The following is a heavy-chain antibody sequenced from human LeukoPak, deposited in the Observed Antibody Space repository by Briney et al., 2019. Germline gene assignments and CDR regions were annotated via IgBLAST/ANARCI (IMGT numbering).Heavy chain of an antibody. Sequence: ASVKVSCKASGGTFSSYAISWVRQAPGQGLEWMGGIIPIFGTANYAQKFQGRVTITADESTSTAYMELSNLRSEDTAVYYCARGRITMVRGVHYYYYMDVWGKGTTVTVSS. CDR2: IIPIFGTA. D-gene: IGHD3-10*01. CDR3: ARGRITMVRGVHYYYYMDV. V-gene: IGHV1-69*13. J-gene: IGHJ6*03. CDR1: GGTFSSYA.